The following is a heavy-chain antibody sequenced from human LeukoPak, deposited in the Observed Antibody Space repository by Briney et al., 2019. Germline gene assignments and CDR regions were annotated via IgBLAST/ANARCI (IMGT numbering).Heavy chain of an antibody. V-gene: IGHV3-48*03. CDR3: ASRRRGGILGQNKGLNWFDP. Sequence: PGGSLRLSCAASGFTFSSYEMNWVRQAPGKGLEWVSYISSSGSTIYYADSVKGRFTISRDNARNSLYLQMNSLRAEDTAVYYCASRRRGGILGQNKGLNWFDPWGQGTLVTVSS. J-gene: IGHJ5*02. CDR1: GFTFSSYE. CDR2: ISSSGSTI. D-gene: IGHD3/OR15-3a*01.